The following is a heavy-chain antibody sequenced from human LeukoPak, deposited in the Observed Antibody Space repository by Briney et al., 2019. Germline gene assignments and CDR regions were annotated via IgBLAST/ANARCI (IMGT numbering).Heavy chain of an antibody. V-gene: IGHV3-30*03. J-gene: IGHJ4*02. CDR3: ASSRDYAHDY. CDR2: ISYDGSNK. CDR1: GFTFNSYG. D-gene: IGHD4-17*01. Sequence: GGSLRLSCAASGFTFNSYGMHWVRQAPGKGLEWVAVISYDGSNKYYADSVKGRFTISRDNSKNTLYLQMNSLRAEDTAVYYCASSRDYAHDYWGQGTLVTVSS.